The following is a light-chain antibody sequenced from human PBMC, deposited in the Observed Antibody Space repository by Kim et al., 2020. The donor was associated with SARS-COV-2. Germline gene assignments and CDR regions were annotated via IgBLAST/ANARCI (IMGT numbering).Light chain of an antibody. CDR1: SLRSYY. CDR3: NSRDSSGNHLGVV. CDR2: GKN. J-gene: IGLJ2*01. V-gene: IGLV3-19*01. Sequence: GKTVRITCQGDSLRSYYASWYQQRQGQAPVLEIYGKNNRPSGIPDRFSGSSSGSTASLTITGAQAEDEADYYCNSRDSSGNHLGVVFGGGTQLTVL.